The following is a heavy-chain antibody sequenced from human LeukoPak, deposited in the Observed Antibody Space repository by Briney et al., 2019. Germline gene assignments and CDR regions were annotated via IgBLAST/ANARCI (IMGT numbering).Heavy chain of an antibody. CDR2: IYYSGST. D-gene: IGHD6-6*01. V-gene: IGHV4-31*03. CDR3: ARSVRYSGSLDAFDI. CDR1: GGSISSGGYY. J-gene: IGHJ3*02. Sequence: PSQTLSLTCTVSGGSISSGGYYWSWIRQHPGKGLEWIGYIYYSGSTYYNPSLKSRVTISVDTSKNQFSLKLSSVTAADTAVYYCARSVRYSGSLDAFDIWGQGTMVTVSS.